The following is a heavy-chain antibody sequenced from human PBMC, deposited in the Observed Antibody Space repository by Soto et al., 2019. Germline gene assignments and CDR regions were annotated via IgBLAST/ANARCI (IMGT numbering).Heavy chain of an antibody. CDR2: INAGNGDT. J-gene: IGHJ4*02. V-gene: IGHV1-3*01. CDR1: GYTFTSYP. Sequence: ASVKVSCKASGYTFTSYPMHWVRQAPGQGLEWMGWINAGNGDTKYSQKFQGRVTITRDTSASTVYMELSSLRSEDTAVFYCARDWTHYDSSGPGDYWGQGTLVTVSS. D-gene: IGHD3-22*01. CDR3: ARDWTHYDSSGPGDY.